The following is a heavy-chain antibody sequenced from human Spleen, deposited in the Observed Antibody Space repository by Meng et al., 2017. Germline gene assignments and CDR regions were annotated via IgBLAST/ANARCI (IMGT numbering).Heavy chain of an antibody. Sequence: SETLSLTCAVYSGSFSGHYWSWIRQPPGKGLEWIGSIFHRGTTYYTPSLQSRVTISVDTSKTQFSLKLSSVTAADTAVYYCARVYGGWSYFDYWGQGTLVTVSS. CDR2: IFHRGTT. CDR1: SGSFSGHY. CDR3: ARVYGGWSYFDY. D-gene: IGHD6-19*01. V-gene: IGHV4-34*12. J-gene: IGHJ4*02.